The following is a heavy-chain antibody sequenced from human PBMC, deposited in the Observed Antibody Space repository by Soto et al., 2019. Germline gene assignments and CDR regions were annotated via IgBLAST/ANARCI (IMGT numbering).Heavy chain of an antibody. CDR3: AKEDTSSGYTLDY. CDR1: GFPFGENA. D-gene: IGHD3-22*01. CDR2: ISDSGATT. V-gene: IGHV3-23*01. J-gene: IGHJ4*02. Sequence: GGSLRLSCAASGFPFGENAMSWVRQAPGKGLEWVSGISDSGATTYYADSVRGRFTISRDNSKNTLYLQMKSLRAEDSASYYCAKEDTSSGYTLDYWGQGTLVTVSS.